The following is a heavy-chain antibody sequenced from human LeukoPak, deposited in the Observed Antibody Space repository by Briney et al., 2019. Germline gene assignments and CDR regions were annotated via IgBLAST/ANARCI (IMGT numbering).Heavy chain of an antibody. Sequence: GESLKISCKGSGYSFSSHWIGWVRQMPGKGLEWMGIIYPGDSDTRYSPSFQGQVTISADKSISTAFLQWSSLKASDTAMYFCARRSYGDYLDYFDYWGQGTLVTVSS. J-gene: IGHJ4*02. CDR3: ARRSYGDYLDYFDY. CDR1: GYSFSSHW. D-gene: IGHD4-17*01. V-gene: IGHV5-51*01. CDR2: IYPGDSDT.